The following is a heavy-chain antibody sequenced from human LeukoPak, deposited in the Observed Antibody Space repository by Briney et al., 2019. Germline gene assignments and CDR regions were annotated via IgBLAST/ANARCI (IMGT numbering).Heavy chain of an antibody. V-gene: IGHV1-2*02. CDR2: IYPNSGGT. CDR3: ARSRSSRANGGYYFDR. D-gene: IGHD4/OR15-4a*01. J-gene: IGHJ4*02. CDR1: VSTFTDYY. Sequence: ASVKVSCKASVSTFTDYYIHWMRQAPGHGLEWMGWIYPNSGGTNYSQSFLDRVTLTRDTSISTAYMELSRLRSDDTAVYYCARSRSSRANGGYYFDRWGQGTLVTVSS.